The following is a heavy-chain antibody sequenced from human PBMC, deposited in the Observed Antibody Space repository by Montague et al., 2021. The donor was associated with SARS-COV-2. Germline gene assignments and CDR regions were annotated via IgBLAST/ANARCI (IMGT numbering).Heavy chain of an antibody. J-gene: IGHJ4*02. CDR3: ARSLDPSGTYYLPY. V-gene: IGHV4-59*01. CDR2: IHYSGSN. Sequence: SETLSLTCSVSGGSIGSYYWSWLRQPPGKGLEWIGHIHYSGSNTYGPSFKSRVSISIDTPKNKFSLKLSSVTAADTAVDYCARSLDPSGTYYLPYWGQGALVTVSS. CDR1: GGSIGSYY. D-gene: IGHD3-10*01.